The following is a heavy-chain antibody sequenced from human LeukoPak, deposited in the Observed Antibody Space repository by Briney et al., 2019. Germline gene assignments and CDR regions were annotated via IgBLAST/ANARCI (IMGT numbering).Heavy chain of an antibody. Sequence: PGGSLRLSCAASGFTFSSYSMNWVRQAPGKRLEWVSSISSSSNYIYYADSVKGRFTISRDNAKNSLYLQMNSLRAEDTAVYYCARVPGDYWGQGTLVTVSS. CDR3: ARVPGDY. J-gene: IGHJ4*02. CDR2: ISSSSNYI. CDR1: GFTFSSYS. V-gene: IGHV3-21*01.